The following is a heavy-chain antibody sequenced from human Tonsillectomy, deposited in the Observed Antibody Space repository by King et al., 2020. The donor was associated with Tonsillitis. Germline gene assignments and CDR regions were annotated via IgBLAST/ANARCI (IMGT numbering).Heavy chain of an antibody. CDR1: GFTFDDYA. CDR2: ISWNSGSI. Sequence: QLVQSGGGLVQPGRSLRLSCAASGFTFDDYAMHWVRQAPGKGLEWVSGISWNSGSIGYADSVEGRFTISRDNAKNSLYLQMNSLRAEDTALYYCAKDIGIASMTTVTLFYYYGMDVWGQGTTVTVSS. J-gene: IGHJ6*02. V-gene: IGHV3-9*01. D-gene: IGHD4-11*01. CDR3: AKDIGIASMTTVTLFYYYGMDV.